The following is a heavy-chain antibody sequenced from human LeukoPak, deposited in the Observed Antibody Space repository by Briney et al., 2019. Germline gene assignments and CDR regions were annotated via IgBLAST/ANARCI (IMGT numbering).Heavy chain of an antibody. V-gene: IGHV3-23*01. CDR3: AKASDVDTDAFDI. CDR1: GFTFSSYA. J-gene: IGHJ3*02. D-gene: IGHD5-18*01. CDR2: ISGSGGST. Sequence: PGGSLRLSCAASGFTFSSYAMSWVRQAPGNGLEWVSAISGSGGSTYYADSVKGRFTISRDNSKNTLYLQMNSLRAEDTAVYYCAKASDVDTDAFDIWGQGTMVTVSS.